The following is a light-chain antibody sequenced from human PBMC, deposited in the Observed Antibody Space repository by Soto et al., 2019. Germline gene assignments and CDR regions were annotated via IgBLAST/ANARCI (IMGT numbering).Light chain of an antibody. CDR2: EAS. CDR3: QQYSSYSPRT. Sequence: DIQMTQSPPTLSASVGDRVTITCRASQSISSWLAWYQQKPGKAPKLLIYEASSLESGVPPRVSGSRSGTEFTITISSLQPDDFATYYCQQYSSYSPRTFGQGTKVEIK. CDR1: QSISSW. J-gene: IGKJ1*01. V-gene: IGKV1-5*03.